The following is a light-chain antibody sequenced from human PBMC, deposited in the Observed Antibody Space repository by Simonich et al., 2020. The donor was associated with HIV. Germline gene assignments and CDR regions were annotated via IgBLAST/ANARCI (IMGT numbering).Light chain of an antibody. J-gene: IGLJ2*01. V-gene: IGLV2-14*03. Sequence: QSALTQTASVSGSPGQSITISCTGTSSDVGCYNYVSWYQQHPGKAPKLMIYDVRNRPSGVSNRFSGSKSGNTAALTISGLQAEDEADYYCSSYTSSSVVFGGGTKLTVL. CDR1: SSDVGCYNY. CDR3: SSYTSSSVV. CDR2: DVR.